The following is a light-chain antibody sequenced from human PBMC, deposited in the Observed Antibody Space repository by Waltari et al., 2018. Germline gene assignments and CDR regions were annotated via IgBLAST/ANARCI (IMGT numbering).Light chain of an antibody. CDR1: SSDVGGYNY. CDR2: EVS. V-gene: IGLV2-14*01. Sequence: QSALTQPDSVSGSPGQSITISCTGTSSDVGGYNYVSWYQQHPGKAPKLIIYEVSNRASVVSNRISGSKSCNTASLTISGLQAEDEPDYYCSSYTSSSTPVVFGGGTKLTVL. CDR3: SSYTSSSTPVV. J-gene: IGLJ2*01.